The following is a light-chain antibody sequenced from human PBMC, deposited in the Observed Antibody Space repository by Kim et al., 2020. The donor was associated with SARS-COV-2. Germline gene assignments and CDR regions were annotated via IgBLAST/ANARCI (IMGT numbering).Light chain of an antibody. Sequence: SYELTQPPSVSVSPGQTASITCSGDKLGDKYAFWYQQKPGHSPVLVIYQDNKRPSGIPERFSGSNSGNTATLTISGTQAMDEADYYCQAWDSSTVVFGGGTQLTVL. V-gene: IGLV3-1*01. J-gene: IGLJ2*01. CDR3: QAWDSSTVV. CDR2: QDN. CDR1: KLGDKY.